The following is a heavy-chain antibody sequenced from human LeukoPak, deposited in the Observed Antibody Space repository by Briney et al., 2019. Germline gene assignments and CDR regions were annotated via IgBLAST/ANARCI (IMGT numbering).Heavy chain of an antibody. V-gene: IGHV1-24*01. Sequence: ASVKVSCKVSGYTLTELSMHWVRQAPGNGLEWMGGFDPEDGETIYAQKFQGRVTMTEDTSTDTAYMELSSLRSEDTAVYYCATGRMVQLELDSNWYFDLWGRGTLVTVSS. CDR2: FDPEDGET. CDR3: ATGRMVQLELDSNWYFDL. D-gene: IGHD1-1*01. CDR1: GYTLTELS. J-gene: IGHJ2*01.